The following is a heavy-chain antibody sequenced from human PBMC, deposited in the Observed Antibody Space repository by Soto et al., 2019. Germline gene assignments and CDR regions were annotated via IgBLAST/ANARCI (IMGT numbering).Heavy chain of an antibody. CDR3: ARDTGWFDP. CDR2: ISSTSVTI. D-gene: IGHD4-17*01. V-gene: IGHV3-48*01. CDR1: GFTFGSYG. J-gene: IGHJ5*02. Sequence: GGSLRLSCAASGFTFGSYGMNWVRQAPGKGREWVSYISSTSVTIYYADSVKGRFTISRDNAKNSLYLQMNGLRAEDTAVYYCARDTGWFDPWGQGTLVTVSS.